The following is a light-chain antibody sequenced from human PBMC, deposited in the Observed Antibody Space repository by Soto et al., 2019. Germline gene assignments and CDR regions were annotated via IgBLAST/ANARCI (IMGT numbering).Light chain of an antibody. J-gene: IGKJ4*01. CDR1: QSVSSY. CDR3: QQRSNWPST. Sequence: EIVLTQSTATLSLSPGERAALSCRASQSVSSYLAWYQQKPGQAPRLLIYDASKSAAGIPARFSGSGSGTDFTLTISSLEPEDFAVYYCQQRSNWPSTFGGGTKVEIK. CDR2: DAS. V-gene: IGKV3-11*01.